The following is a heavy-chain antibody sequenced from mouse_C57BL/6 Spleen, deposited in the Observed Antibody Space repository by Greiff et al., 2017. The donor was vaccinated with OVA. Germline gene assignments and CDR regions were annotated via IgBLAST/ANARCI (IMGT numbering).Heavy chain of an antibody. CDR2: IDPETGGT. Sequence: VQLQQSGAELVRPGASVTLSCTASGYTFTAYELHWVKQTPVPGLEWIGAIDPETGGTAYNQKFKGKAILTADKSSSTAYMELRSLTSEDSAVYYCTRETGTPWLAYWGQGTLVTVSA. J-gene: IGHJ3*01. D-gene: IGHD4-1*01. CDR3: TRETGTPWLAY. V-gene: IGHV1-15*01. CDR1: GYTFTAYE.